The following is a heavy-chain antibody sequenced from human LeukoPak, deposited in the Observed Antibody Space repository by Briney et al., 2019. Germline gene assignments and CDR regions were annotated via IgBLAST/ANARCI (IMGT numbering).Heavy chain of an antibody. D-gene: IGHD3-3*01. V-gene: IGHV4-30-4*01. CDR1: GGSISSGDYY. CDR3: ARALGEYYFDS. J-gene: IGHJ4*02. CDR2: IYYSGST. Sequence: SQTLSLTCTVSGGSISSGDYYWSWIRQPPGKGLEWIGYIYYSGSTYYHPSLKSRVTISVDTSKNQFSLKLSSVTAADTAVYYCARALGEYYFDSWGQGTLVTVSS.